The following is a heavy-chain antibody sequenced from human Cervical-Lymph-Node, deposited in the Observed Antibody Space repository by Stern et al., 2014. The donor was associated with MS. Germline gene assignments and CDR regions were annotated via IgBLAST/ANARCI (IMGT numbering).Heavy chain of an antibody. CDR2: IHYSGKT. CDR1: GGSISDSY. D-gene: IGHD3-22*01. CDR3: ARGGGGYYFEDWFEP. Sequence: QVQLQESGPGLVKPSETLFLTCSVSGGSISDSYWSWIRQSPGKGLEWIGNIHYSGKTNYSPSLKSRLTTSVDTSKNQFSLKLTLVTAADTAVYYCARGGGGYYFEDWFEPWGQGTLVTVSS. V-gene: IGHV4-59*01. J-gene: IGHJ5*02.